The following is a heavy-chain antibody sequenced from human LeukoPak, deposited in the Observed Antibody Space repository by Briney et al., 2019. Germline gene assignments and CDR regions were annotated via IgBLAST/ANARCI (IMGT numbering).Heavy chain of an antibody. CDR1: GFTFDDYA. J-gene: IGHJ4*02. Sequence: PGGSLRLSCVASGFTFDDYAMHWVRQAPGKGLEWVSEVSWNSGIIDYADSVKGRFTISRDSAKNSLYLQMNSLKPEDTALYYCAKDQTYRGGILDSWGQGTLVTVSS. D-gene: IGHD3-3*01. CDR2: VSWNSGII. V-gene: IGHV3-9*01. CDR3: AKDQTYRGGILDS.